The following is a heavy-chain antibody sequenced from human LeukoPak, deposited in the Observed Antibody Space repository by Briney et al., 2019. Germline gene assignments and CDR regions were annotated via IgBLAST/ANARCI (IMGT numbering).Heavy chain of an antibody. CDR2: INPNSGGT. CDR1: GYTFTGYY. Sequence: ASVKVSCKASGYTFTGYYMHWVRQAPGQGLEWMGWINPNSGGTNYAQKFQGRVTMTRDTSISTAYMELSRLRSDDTAVYYCARDEGIAVAGTLRDWGQGTLVTVSS. J-gene: IGHJ4*02. CDR3: ARDEGIAVAGTLRD. V-gene: IGHV1-2*02. D-gene: IGHD6-19*01.